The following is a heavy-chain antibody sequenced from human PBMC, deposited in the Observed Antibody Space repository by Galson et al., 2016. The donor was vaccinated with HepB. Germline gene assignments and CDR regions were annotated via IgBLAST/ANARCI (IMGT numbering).Heavy chain of an antibody. CDR1: GFTFSTFA. CDR3: VKEKGRLGFYGMDV. Sequence: SLRLSCAASGFTFSTFAMTWVRQAPGTGLEWVSTINGGGGKTHHADSVKGRFTISRDNSKNTLYLEMNSLRAEDTAIYYCVKEKGRLGFYGMDVWGQGTTVTVSS. D-gene: IGHD3-16*01. CDR2: INGGGGKT. J-gene: IGHJ6*02. V-gene: IGHV3-23*01.